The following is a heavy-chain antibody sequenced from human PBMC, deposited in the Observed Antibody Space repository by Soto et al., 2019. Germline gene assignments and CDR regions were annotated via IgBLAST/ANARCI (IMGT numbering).Heavy chain of an antibody. Sequence: QVQLQESGPGLLKPSETLTLTCTVTRGSVSSQTHFWTWIRQPPGKGLEWIGYKYYSGISNYNPSLQSRVTISVDTSKNQFSLRLTSVTAADTGVYYCVREDMSGTYYFDAWGQGALVTVSS. CDR3: VREDMSGTYYFDA. CDR1: RGSVSSQTHF. D-gene: IGHD1-26*01. V-gene: IGHV4-61*01. CDR2: KYYSGIS. J-gene: IGHJ4*02.